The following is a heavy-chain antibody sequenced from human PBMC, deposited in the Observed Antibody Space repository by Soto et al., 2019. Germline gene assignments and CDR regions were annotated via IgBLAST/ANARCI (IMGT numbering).Heavy chain of an antibody. CDR3: ARKGYYYDILTGYYTAGYYMDV. CDR1: GYTFTSYY. D-gene: IGHD3-9*01. V-gene: IGHV1-46*03. Sequence: GASVKVSCKASGYTFTSYYMYWVRQAPGQGLEWMGIINPSGGSTSYAQKFQGRVTMTRDTSTSTVYMELSSLRSEDTAVYYCARKGYYYDILTGYYTAGYYMDVWGKGTTVTVSS. J-gene: IGHJ6*03. CDR2: INPSGGST.